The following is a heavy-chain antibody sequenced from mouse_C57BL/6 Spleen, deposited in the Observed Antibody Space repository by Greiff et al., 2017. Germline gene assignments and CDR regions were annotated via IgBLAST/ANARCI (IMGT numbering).Heavy chain of an antibody. Sequence: VQLQQSGAELVKPGASVTLSCKASGYTFTDYEMHWVKQTPVQGLEWIGAIDPETGGTAYNQKFKGKAILTADKSSSTAYMELRSLTSEGAAVYYCPPSDWDETYWGQGTLVTVSA. CDR3: PPSDWDETY. J-gene: IGHJ3*01. V-gene: IGHV1-15*01. CDR1: GYTFTDYE. CDR2: IDPETGGT. D-gene: IGHD4-1*01.